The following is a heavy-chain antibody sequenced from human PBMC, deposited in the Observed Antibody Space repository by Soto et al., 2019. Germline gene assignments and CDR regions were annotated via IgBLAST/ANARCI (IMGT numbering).Heavy chain of an antibody. CDR3: ARGAVTGTSLFDY. CDR2: INKNGFTI. J-gene: IGHJ4*02. Sequence: GGSLRLSCAVSGFTLTTYSMNWVRQAPGKGLEWISFINKNGFTIYYADSVKGRFTISRDYAKNSLYLQMDRLRHEDTAVYYCARGAVTGTSLFDYWGLGTLVTVSS. V-gene: IGHV3-48*02. CDR1: GFTLTTYS. D-gene: IGHD6-19*01.